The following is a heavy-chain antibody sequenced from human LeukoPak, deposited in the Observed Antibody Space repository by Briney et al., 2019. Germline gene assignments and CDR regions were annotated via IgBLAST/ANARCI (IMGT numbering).Heavy chain of an antibody. Sequence: GGSLRLSCAASGFTFSSYAMSWVRQAPGKGLEWVSAISGSGGSTYYADSVKGRFTISRDNAKNSLYLQMNSLRVEDTAIYYCARDRGGNSGSFEYWGQGSLVTVSS. V-gene: IGHV3-23*01. CDR1: GFTFSSYA. CDR3: ARDRGGNSGSFEY. CDR2: ISGSGGST. D-gene: IGHD2/OR15-2a*01. J-gene: IGHJ4*02.